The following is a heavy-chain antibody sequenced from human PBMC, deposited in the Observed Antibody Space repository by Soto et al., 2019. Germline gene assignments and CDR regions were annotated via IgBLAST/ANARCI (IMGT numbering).Heavy chain of an antibody. CDR2: IIPIFGTA. Sequence: VQLVQSGAEVKKPGSSVKVSCKASGGTFSSYAISWVRQAPGQGLEWMGGIIPIFGTANYAQKFQGRVTITADESTSTAYMELSSLRSEDTAVYYCARAHYYGSGSPHYYYYGMDVWGQGTTVTVSS. D-gene: IGHD3-10*01. CDR1: GGTFSSYA. V-gene: IGHV1-69*01. J-gene: IGHJ6*02. CDR3: ARAHYYGSGSPHYYYYGMDV.